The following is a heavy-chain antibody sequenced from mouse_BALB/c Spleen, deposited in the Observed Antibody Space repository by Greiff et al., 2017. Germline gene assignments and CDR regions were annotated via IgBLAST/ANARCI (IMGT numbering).Heavy chain of an antibody. CDR1: GFTFSSYG. CDR3: ARRYRYDGGYAMDY. CDR2: ISSGGSYT. Sequence: EVKLMESGGDLVKPGGSLKLSCAASGFTFSSYGMSWVRQTPDKRLEWVATISSGGSYTYYPDSVKGRFTISRDNAKNTLYLEMSSLRSEDTAMYYCARRYRYDGGYAMDYWGQGTSVTVSS. J-gene: IGHJ4*01. V-gene: IGHV5-6*02. D-gene: IGHD2-14*01.